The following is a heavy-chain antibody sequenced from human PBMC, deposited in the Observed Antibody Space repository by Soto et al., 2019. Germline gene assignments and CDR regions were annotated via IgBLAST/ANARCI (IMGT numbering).Heavy chain of an antibody. J-gene: IGHJ4*02. D-gene: IGHD6-6*01. CDR1: GYSFTSYW. CDR2: IYPGDSDT. V-gene: IGHV5-51*01. CDR3: ARAKGDSSSSHNFDY. Sequence: ASVKISWKGSGYSFTSYWIGWVRQMPGKGLEWMGIIYPGDSDTRYSPSFQGQVTISADKSISTAYLQWSSLKASDTAMYYCARAKGDSSSSHNFDYWGQGTLVTVSS.